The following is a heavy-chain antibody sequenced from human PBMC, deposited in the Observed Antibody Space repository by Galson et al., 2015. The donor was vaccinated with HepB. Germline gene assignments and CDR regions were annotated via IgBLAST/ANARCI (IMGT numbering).Heavy chain of an antibody. D-gene: IGHD3-10*01. CDR1: GYIFNNYP. V-gene: IGHV7-4-1*02. Sequence: SVKVSCKASGYIFNNYPMNWVRQAPGQGLEWMGWIDTNTGKPTYAQGFTGRFVFSLDTSVSTAYLQISSLKAEDTAVYYCARSPYYGSRSYYNVWFDPWGQGTLVIVSS. CDR2: IDTNTGKP. J-gene: IGHJ5*02. CDR3: ARSPYYGSRSYYNVWFDP.